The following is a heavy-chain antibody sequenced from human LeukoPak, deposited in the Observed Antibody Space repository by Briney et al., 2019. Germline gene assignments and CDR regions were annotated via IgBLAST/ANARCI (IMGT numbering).Heavy chain of an antibody. CDR2: ISWNSGSI. V-gene: IGHV3-9*01. Sequence: GGSLRLSCAASKFTFDDYAMHWVRQAPGKGLEWVSGISWNSGSIGYADSVKGRFTISRDNAKNSLYLQMNSLRAEDTALYYCAKDMRSSGNYIDYWGQGTLVTVSS. J-gene: IGHJ4*02. CDR3: AKDMRSSGNYIDY. D-gene: IGHD1-26*01. CDR1: KFTFDDYA.